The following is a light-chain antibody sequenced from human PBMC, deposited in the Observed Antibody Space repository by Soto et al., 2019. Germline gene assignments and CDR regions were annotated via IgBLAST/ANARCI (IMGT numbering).Light chain of an antibody. CDR1: QGVSSY. CDR3: QQRSNWRGT. Sequence: EIVLTQSPATLSLSPGERATLSCRASQGVSSYLAWYQQKPGQAPRLLIYDASNRATGIPARFSGSGSGTDFTLTISSLEPEDFAVYYCQQRSNWRGTFGPGTKVDIK. V-gene: IGKV3-11*01. CDR2: DAS. J-gene: IGKJ3*01.